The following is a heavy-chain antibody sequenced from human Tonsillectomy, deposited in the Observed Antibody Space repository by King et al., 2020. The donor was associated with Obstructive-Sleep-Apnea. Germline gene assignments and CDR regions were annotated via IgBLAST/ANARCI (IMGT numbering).Heavy chain of an antibody. CDR3: AKDLSSGWYRGADY. J-gene: IGHJ4*02. D-gene: IGHD6-19*01. CDR1: GFTFDDYA. V-gene: IGHV3-9*01. CDR2: ISWNSGSI. Sequence: VQLVESGGGLVQPGRSLSLSCAASGFTFDDYAMHWVRQAPGKGLEWVSGISWNSGSIGYADSVKGRFTISRDNAKNSLYLQMNSLRAEDTALYYCAKDLSSGWYRGADYWGQGTLVTVSS.